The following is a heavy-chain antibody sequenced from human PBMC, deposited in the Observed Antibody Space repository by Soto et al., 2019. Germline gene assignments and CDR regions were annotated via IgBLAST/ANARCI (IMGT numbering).Heavy chain of an antibody. J-gene: IGHJ4*02. Sequence: EVQLLESGGGLVQPGGSLRLSCAASGFSFSDYAMSWVRQAPGKGLEWVSGVSGGGGVTNYADSVKGRFTISRDNSKNTVYLQMNGLRAEDTAIYYCATGRCSGTSCYSDYWGQGTLVTVSS. D-gene: IGHD2-15*01. CDR1: GFSFSDYA. CDR2: VSGGGGVT. CDR3: ATGRCSGTSCYSDY. V-gene: IGHV3-23*01.